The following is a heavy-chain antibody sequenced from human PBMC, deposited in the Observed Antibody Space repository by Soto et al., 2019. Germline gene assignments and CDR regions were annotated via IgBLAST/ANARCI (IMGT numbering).Heavy chain of an antibody. V-gene: IGHV3-23*01. CDR2: ISGTGDSS. Sequence: PGGSLRLSCAASGFTFGSYAMSWVRQAPGKELEWVSLISGTGDSSEYANSVKGRFTISRDYSKTTVFLQMNSLRAEDTAVYFCAKDNGNYGSGSFSHWGQGTLVTVSS. CDR1: GFTFGSYA. D-gene: IGHD3-10*01. J-gene: IGHJ4*02. CDR3: AKDNGNYGSGSFSH.